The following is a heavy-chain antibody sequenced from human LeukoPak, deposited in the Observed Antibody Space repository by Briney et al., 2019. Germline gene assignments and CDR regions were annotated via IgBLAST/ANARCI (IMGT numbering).Heavy chain of an antibody. CDR1: GFTFSSYA. Sequence: GGSLRLSCAASGFTFSSYAMSWVRQAPGKGLEWVSGSGSGGTIYYADSVKGRFTISRDNSKNTLYLQMNSLRAEDTAVYYCAKDFRSGYYPNYWGQGTLVTVSS. CDR3: AKDFRSGYYPNY. CDR2: SGSGGTI. J-gene: IGHJ4*02. V-gene: IGHV3-23*01. D-gene: IGHD3-3*01.